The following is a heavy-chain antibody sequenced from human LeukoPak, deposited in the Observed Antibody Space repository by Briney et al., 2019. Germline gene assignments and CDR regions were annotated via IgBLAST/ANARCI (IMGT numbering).Heavy chain of an antibody. Sequence: PGGSLRLSCAASGFTFSSYATHWVRQAPGKGLEWVAVISYDGSNKYYADSVKGRFTISRDNSKNTLYLQMNSLRAEDTAVYYCARDRRPGDFWGGYYISYYYYYGMDVWGQGTTVTVSS. D-gene: IGHD3-3*01. CDR2: ISYDGSNK. J-gene: IGHJ6*02. CDR1: GFTFSSYA. CDR3: ARDRRPGDFWGGYYISYYYYYGMDV. V-gene: IGHV3-30-3*01.